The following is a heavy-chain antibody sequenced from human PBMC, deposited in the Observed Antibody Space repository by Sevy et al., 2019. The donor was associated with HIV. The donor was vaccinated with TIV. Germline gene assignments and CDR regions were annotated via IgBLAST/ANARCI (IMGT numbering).Heavy chain of an antibody. CDR2: ISGSGGST. D-gene: IGHD6-19*01. J-gene: IGHJ4*02. CDR3: AKDGAVAPSDY. CDR1: GFPLRNYA. V-gene: IGHV3-23*01. Sequence: GGSLRLSCAASGFPLRNYAMSWVRQAPGKGLEWVSSISGSGGSTYYADSVKGRFTISRDNFQNTLDLEMNSLRAEDTAVYYCAKDGAVAPSDYCGQGTLVTVSS.